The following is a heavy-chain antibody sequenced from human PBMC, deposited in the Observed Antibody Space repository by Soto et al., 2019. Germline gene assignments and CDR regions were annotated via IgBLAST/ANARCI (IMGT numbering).Heavy chain of an antibody. CDR2: IIPIFGAP. Sequence: QVQLVQSGAEVKKPGSSVKVSCKASGGTFSNTAFIWVRQAPGQGLEWMGGIIPIFGAPNYAQKFQGILMISAEHSASKADMKLNTLTSEDTAVYYCANPAEPLDTATLKGLAHWGQGTLVTVSS. D-gene: IGHD5-18*01. J-gene: IGHJ4*02. CDR1: GGTFSNTA. V-gene: IGHV1-69*01. CDR3: ANPAEPLDTATLKGLAH.